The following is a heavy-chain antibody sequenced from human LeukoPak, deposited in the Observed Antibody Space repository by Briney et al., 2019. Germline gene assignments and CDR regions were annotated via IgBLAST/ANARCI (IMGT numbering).Heavy chain of an antibody. D-gene: IGHD3-16*01. CDR2: MNPNSGNT. V-gene: IGHV1-8*02. CDR3: ASGDSRLGY. CDR1: GGTFSSYT. J-gene: IGHJ4*02. Sequence: ASVKVSCKASGGTFSSYTISWVRQAPGQGLEWMGWMNPNSGNTGYAQKFQGRVTMTRNTSISTAYMELSSLRSEDTAVYYCASGDSRLGYWGQGTLVTVSS.